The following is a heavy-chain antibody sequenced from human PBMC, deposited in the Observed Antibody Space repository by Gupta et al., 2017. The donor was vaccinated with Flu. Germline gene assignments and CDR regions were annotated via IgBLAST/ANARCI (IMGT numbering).Heavy chain of an antibody. CDR2: TSDDGRSI. J-gene: IGHJ3*01. CDR3: AKDWKWNHKNSGMNV. Sequence: QEPGKGLGWVAVTSDDGRSIKYADYVKGRCTVFRDNPTNTLYLQMNSLKSEDTAVYYSAKDWKWNHKNSGMNVWGPGTTVTVSS. V-gene: IGHV3-30*18. D-gene: IGHD1-1*01.